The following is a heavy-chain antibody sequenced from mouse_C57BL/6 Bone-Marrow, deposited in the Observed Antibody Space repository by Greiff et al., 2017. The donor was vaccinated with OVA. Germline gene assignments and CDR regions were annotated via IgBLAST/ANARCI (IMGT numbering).Heavy chain of an antibody. CDR2: IDPENGDT. CDR1: GFNIKDDY. CDR3: TDYYGSSYGYFDV. D-gene: IGHD1-1*01. V-gene: IGHV14-4*01. Sequence: VQLQQSGAELVRPGASVKLSCTASGFNIKDDYMHWVKQRPEQGLEWIGWIDPENGDTEYASKFQGKATITADTSSNTAYLQLSSLTSEDTAVYSCTDYYGSSYGYFDVWGTGTTVTVSS. J-gene: IGHJ1*03.